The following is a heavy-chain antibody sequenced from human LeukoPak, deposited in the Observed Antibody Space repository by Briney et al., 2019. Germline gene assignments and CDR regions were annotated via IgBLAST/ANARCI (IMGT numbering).Heavy chain of an antibody. CDR1: GGSVSNGSYY. CDR3: ARVWGGTYYYDSSGYYQHFDY. CDR2: IYYSGST. V-gene: IGHV4-61*01. Sequence: SETLSLTCTVSGGSVSNGSYYWSWIRQPPGKGLEWIGYIYYSGSTNYNPSLKSRVTISVDTSKNQFSLKLSSVTAADTAVYYCARVWGGTYYYDSSGYYQHFDYWGQGTLVTVSS. J-gene: IGHJ4*02. D-gene: IGHD3-22*01.